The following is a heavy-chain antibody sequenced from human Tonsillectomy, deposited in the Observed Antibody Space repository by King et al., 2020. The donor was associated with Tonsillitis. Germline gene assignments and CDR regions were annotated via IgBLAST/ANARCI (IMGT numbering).Heavy chain of an antibody. CDR2: INHSGST. CDR1: GGSFSGYY. J-gene: IGHJ4*02. CDR3: ATRSRKAAAVGY. V-gene: IGHV4-34*01. Sequence: VQLPQWGAGLLKPSETLSLTCAVYGGSFSGYYWSWIRQPPGKGLEWIGEINHSGSTNYNPSLKSRVTISVDTSKNQFSLKLSSVPAADTAVYYCATRSRKAAAVGYWGQGTLVTVSS. D-gene: IGHD6-13*01.